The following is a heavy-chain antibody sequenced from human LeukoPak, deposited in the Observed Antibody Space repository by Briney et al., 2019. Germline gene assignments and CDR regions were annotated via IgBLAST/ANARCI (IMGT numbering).Heavy chain of an antibody. Sequence: GGSLRLSCAVSGLTLRSYAIHWVRQAPGKGLQWVAFISYDAAVKYYADSVRGRFAVSRDNSKNTLSLEMNSLRPVDTAVYYCARDFSTWYSIDFWGRGTLVTVSS. D-gene: IGHD2-15*01. CDR1: GLTLRSYA. CDR2: ISYDAAVK. CDR3: ARDFSTWYSIDF. J-gene: IGHJ4*02. V-gene: IGHV3-30*09.